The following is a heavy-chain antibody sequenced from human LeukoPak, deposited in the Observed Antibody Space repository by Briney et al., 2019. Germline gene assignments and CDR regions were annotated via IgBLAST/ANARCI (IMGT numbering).Heavy chain of an antibody. V-gene: IGHV4-61*02. J-gene: IGHJ4*02. CDR1: GGSISSGSFY. D-gene: IGHD1-1*01. Sequence: PSQTLSLTCTVSGGSISSGSFYWSCIRQPAGKGLEWIGRIYTSGSTNYNPSDKRRVNISVDTSKNQFSLKLSSVTAADTAVYYCARVGNWNDGQHFDYWGQGTLVTVSS. CDR2: IYTSGST. CDR3: ARVGNWNDGQHFDY.